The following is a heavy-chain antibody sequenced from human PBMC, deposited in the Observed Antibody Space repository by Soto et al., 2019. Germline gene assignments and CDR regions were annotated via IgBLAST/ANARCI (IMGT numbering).Heavy chain of an antibody. J-gene: IGHJ6*02. D-gene: IGHD2-2*02. Sequence: GESLKISCKGSGYSFSSYWIGWVRQMPGKGLEWMGPIYPRDSDTRYSPPFQGQVTISADKSISTAYLQWSSLKASDTAMYYCARLGLTSYCSSSSCHTMDVWGQGTTVTVSS. CDR1: GYSFSSYW. CDR2: IYPRDSDT. V-gene: IGHV5-51*01. CDR3: ARLGLTSYCSSSSCHTMDV.